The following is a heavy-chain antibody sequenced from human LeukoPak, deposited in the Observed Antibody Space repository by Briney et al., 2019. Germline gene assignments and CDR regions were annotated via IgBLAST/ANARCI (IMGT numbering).Heavy chain of an antibody. CDR3: ATLHTPFDY. Sequence: GGSLRLSCAASGFTFSSYAMSWVRQAPGKGLEWVSSISSSGGNTYYAGSVRGRFTISRDNSKSTLHLQMNSLRAEDTAVYFCATLHTPFDYWGQGILVTVSS. J-gene: IGHJ4*02. V-gene: IGHV3-23*01. CDR2: ISSSGGNT. CDR1: GFTFSSYA. D-gene: IGHD2-15*01.